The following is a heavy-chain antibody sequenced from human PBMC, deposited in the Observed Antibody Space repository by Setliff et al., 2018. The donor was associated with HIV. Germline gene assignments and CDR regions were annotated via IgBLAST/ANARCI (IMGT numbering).Heavy chain of an antibody. D-gene: IGHD5-12*01. CDR2: INHSGST. Sequence: SETLSLTCAVYGGYFSGYYWSWIRQTPGKGLEWIGEINHSGSTNYNPSLKSRVTISGDTSKNQFSLKLSSVTAADTAVYNCARGSRKVATIRRYYYYMDVWGKGTTVTVSS. V-gene: IGHV4-34*01. J-gene: IGHJ6*03. CDR1: GGYFSGYY. CDR3: ARGSRKVATIRRYYYYMDV.